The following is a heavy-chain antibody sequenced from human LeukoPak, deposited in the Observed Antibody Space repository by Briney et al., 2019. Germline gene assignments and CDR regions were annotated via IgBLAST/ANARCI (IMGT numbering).Heavy chain of an antibody. J-gene: IGHJ4*02. V-gene: IGHV3-23*01. CDR2: ISGSGGNT. CDR1: GFTFSNYA. D-gene: IGHD3-3*01. Sequence: GGSLRLSCAASGFTFSNYAMSWVRQAPGKGLEWVSAISGSGGNTYYADSVKGRFTISRDNSKNTLFLQMNSLRAEDTAVYYCAKTSISPYYDFWSGYFPFDYWGQGTLVTVSS. CDR3: AKTSISPYYDFWSGYFPFDY.